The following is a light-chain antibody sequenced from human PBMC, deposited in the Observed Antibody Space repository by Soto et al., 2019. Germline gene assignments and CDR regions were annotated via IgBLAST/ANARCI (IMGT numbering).Light chain of an antibody. Sequence: EVVMTQSPATLSVSPGDRATLSCRASQSVHNNLAWYQQKPGQAPRLLIFDTSTRATDIPIRFTGGGSGTQFPPTVSSLQSEDSAVYYCQQYEIWPLTFRGGPKVEIK. CDR2: DTS. CDR3: QQYEIWPLT. J-gene: IGKJ4*01. CDR1: QSVHNN. V-gene: IGKV3-15*01.